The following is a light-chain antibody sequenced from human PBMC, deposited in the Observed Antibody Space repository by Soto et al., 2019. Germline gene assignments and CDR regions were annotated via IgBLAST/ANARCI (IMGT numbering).Light chain of an antibody. CDR3: AAWDDSLSGVV. CDR1: SSNIGSNY. J-gene: IGLJ2*01. V-gene: IGLV1-47*01. CDR2: RNN. Sequence: QSVLTQPPSASGTPGQRVTISCSGSSSNIGSNYVYWYQQLPGTAPKLLIYRNNKRPSGVPDRFSGSKSGTSASLAISGLRSKDEADYYCAAWDDSLSGVVFGGGTQLTVL.